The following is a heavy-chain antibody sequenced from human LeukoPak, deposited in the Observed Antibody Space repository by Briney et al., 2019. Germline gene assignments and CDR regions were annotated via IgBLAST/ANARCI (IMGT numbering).Heavy chain of an antibody. D-gene: IGHD5-12*01. J-gene: IGHJ5*02. V-gene: IGHV1-69*13. CDR2: IIPIFGTA. CDR1: GGTFSSYA. CDR3: AAGAESGYSGYDSIP. Sequence: GASVKVSCKASGGTFSSYAISWVRQAPGQGLEWMGGIIPIFGTANYAQKFQGRVTITADESTSTAYMELSSLRSEDTAVYYCAAGAESGYSGYDSIPWGQGTLVTVSS.